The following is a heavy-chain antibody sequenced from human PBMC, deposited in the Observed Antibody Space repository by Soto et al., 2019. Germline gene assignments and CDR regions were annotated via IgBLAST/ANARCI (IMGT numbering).Heavy chain of an antibody. CDR1: GFTFSAYG. CDR3: ARSLVPKVPRLIDT. V-gene: IGHV3-30-3*01. D-gene: IGHD6-6*01. Sequence: QVQLVESGGGVFQTGRSLRLSCAASGFTFSAYGLHWVRQAPGKGLEWVALISYDGTDKTYADSVKGRFTISRDNSQNTLYLQMNSLGPEDKAVYYCARSLVPKVPRLIDTWGQGTLVTVSA. J-gene: IGHJ5*01. CDR2: ISYDGTDK.